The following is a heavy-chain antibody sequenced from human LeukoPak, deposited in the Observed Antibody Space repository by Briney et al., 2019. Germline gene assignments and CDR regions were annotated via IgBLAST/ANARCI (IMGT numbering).Heavy chain of an antibody. Sequence: VASVKVSCKASGYTFTGYYIHWVRQAPGQGLEWMGWINPNSGGTNYAQKFQGRVTMTRDTSISTAYMELSRLRADDTAVYYCARDSVGGYNMYYFDYWGQGTLVTVSS. D-gene: IGHD5-24*01. J-gene: IGHJ4*02. V-gene: IGHV1-2*02. CDR1: GYTFTGYY. CDR2: INPNSGGT. CDR3: ARDSVGGYNMYYFDY.